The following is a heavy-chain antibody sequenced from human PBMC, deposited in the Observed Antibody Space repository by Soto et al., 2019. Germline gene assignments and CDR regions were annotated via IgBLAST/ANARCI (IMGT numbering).Heavy chain of an antibody. V-gene: IGHV4-4*02. D-gene: IGHD3-10*01. Sequence: PSETLYLTCEVSGDSISSSNGWNWVRQPPGKGLEWIVKIYHTGSTDYNPSLKSRVTVSVAKSKNQFSLKLNSVTAADTAVYYCARGFTYGGGAFDIWGHGTMVTVS. CDR1: GDSISSSNG. CDR2: IYHTGST. J-gene: IGHJ3*02. CDR3: ARGFTYGGGAFDI.